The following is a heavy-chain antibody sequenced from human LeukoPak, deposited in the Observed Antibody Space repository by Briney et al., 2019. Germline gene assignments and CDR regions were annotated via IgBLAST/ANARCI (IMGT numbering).Heavy chain of an antibody. CDR3: ARDQLGESDY. Sequence: HPGGSLRLSCAASGFTFSSYWMTWVRQAPGMGLEWVANIKQDGSEKYYVDSVKGRFTISRDNAKNSLYLQMNSLRADDTAVYYCARDQLGESDYWGQGTLVTVSS. J-gene: IGHJ4*02. V-gene: IGHV3-7*01. CDR2: IKQDGSEK. CDR1: GFTFSSYW. D-gene: IGHD3-10*01.